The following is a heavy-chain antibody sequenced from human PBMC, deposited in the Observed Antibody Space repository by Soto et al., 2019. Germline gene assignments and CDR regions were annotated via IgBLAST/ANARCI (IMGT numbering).Heavy chain of an antibody. V-gene: IGHV2-26*01. Sequence: HVTLKESGPVLVKPTETLTLTCTVSGFSLSNGKVGVSWIRQPPGKALEWLAHIFSNDEKSYRTSLKSRLTISEDNSKSQVVPTMTHVDRVDTATYYCARILFGRSVAGGYFYMDVWGKGTTVTVSS. J-gene: IGHJ6*03. D-gene: IGHD6-19*01. CDR3: ARILFGRSVAGGYFYMDV. CDR2: IFSNDEK. CDR1: GFSLSNGKVG.